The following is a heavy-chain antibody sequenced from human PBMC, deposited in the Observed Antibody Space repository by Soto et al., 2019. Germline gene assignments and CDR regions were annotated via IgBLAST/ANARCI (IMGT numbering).Heavy chain of an antibody. CDR1: GYIFTSYY. D-gene: IGHD3-10*01. V-gene: IGHV1-46*01. J-gene: IGHJ6*02. Sequence: ASVKVSCKASGYIFTSYYMHWVRQAPGQGLEWMGIINTSGGSTSYAQKLQGRYTMTGYTYTSTVYMELSSLRSEDTDVYYCARERYGSGRNYYYYYGMDVWGQGTTVTVSS. CDR3: ARERYGSGRNYYYYYGMDV. CDR2: INTSGGST.